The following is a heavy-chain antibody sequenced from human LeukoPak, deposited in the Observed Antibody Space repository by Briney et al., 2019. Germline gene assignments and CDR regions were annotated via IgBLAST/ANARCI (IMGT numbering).Heavy chain of an antibody. CDR2: IHYTGTT. CDR3: ATNRVGTYDRPFDI. Sequence: PSETLSLTCIVSGGSRNSHYWSWIREPPGEGLEWIGDIHYTGTTKYNPSVKSRVTTSIDTSKNQFSLELSSVTATDTAVYFCATNRVGTYDRPFDIWGQGTMVTVSS. J-gene: IGHJ3*02. CDR1: GGSRNSHY. D-gene: IGHD1-26*01. V-gene: IGHV4-59*08.